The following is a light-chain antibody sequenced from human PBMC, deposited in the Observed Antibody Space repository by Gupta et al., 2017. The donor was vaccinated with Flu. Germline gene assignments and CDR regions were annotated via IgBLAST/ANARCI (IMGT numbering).Light chain of an antibody. V-gene: IGKV3-15*01. CDR2: GAS. J-gene: IGKJ2*01. CDR3: QQYKGRHPYT. Sequence: MTQSPATLSASPGETATIACRASQSIGSSLAWYQQKPGQAPRLLIHGASSRATDVPFRFSGSGSGTEFTLTISSLQTEDVAVYYCQQYKGRHPYTFGQGTKLEIK. CDR1: QSIGSS.